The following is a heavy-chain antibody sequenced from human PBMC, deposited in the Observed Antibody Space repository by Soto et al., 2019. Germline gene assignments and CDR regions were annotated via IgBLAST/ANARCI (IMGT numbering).Heavy chain of an antibody. CDR1: GFTFSSYW. Sequence: EVQLVESGGGLVQPGGSLRLSCAASGFTFSSYWMHWVRQAPGKGLVWVSRINSDGSSTSYADSVKGRFTISRDNAKNTLYLQMNSLRAEDTAVYYCARNGYVRGSYRYNYYYGMDVWGQGTTVTVSS. J-gene: IGHJ6*02. D-gene: IGHD3-16*02. CDR2: INSDGSST. CDR3: ARNGYVRGSYRYNYYYGMDV. V-gene: IGHV3-74*01.